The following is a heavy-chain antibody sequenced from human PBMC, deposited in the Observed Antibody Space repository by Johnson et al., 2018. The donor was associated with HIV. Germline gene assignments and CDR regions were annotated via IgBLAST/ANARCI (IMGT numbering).Heavy chain of an antibody. V-gene: IGHV3-30*04. CDR1: GFTFSSYS. CDR2: ISNDGRNK. J-gene: IGHJ3*02. CDR3: AREGGGTVVLGDEGAFDI. Sequence: QVQLVESGGGVVQPARSLRLSCAASGFTFSSYSMHWVSQAPGKGLEWVAGISNDGRNKYYADSVKGRFTISRDNSKNTLFLQMNSLRAEDTSVYYCAREGGGTVVLGDEGAFDIWGQGTMVTVS. D-gene: IGHD3-10*01.